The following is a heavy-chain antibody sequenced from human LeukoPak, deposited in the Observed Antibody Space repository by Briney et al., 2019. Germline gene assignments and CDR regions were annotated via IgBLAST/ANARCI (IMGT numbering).Heavy chain of an antibody. V-gene: IGHV3-7*03. CDR2: IKQDGSEK. CDR3: ARNLGGSVNLLFDY. D-gene: IGHD1-26*01. Sequence: GGSLRLSCAASGFIFSSYWMSWVRQAPGKGLEWVANIKQDGSEKYYVDSVKGRFTISRDNAKNSLHLQMNSLRAEDTAVYYCARNLGGSVNLLFDYWGQGTLVTVSS. CDR1: GFIFSSYW. J-gene: IGHJ4*02.